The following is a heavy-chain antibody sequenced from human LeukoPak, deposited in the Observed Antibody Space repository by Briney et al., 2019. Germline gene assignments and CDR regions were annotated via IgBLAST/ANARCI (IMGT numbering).Heavy chain of an antibody. Sequence: LSGGSLRLSCAASGFTFSSYAMHWVRQAPGKGLEWVAVISYDGSNKYYADSVKGRFTISRDNAKNSLYLQMNSLRVEDTALYYCARNYPDGGGGRYFDWLPVFWGQGTLVTVSS. CDR2: ISYDGSNK. CDR3: ARNYPDGGGGRYFDWLPVF. CDR1: GFTFSSYA. D-gene: IGHD3-9*01. J-gene: IGHJ4*02. V-gene: IGHV3-30-3*01.